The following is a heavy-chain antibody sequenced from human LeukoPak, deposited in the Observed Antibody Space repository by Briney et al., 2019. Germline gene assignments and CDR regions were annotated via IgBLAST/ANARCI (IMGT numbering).Heavy chain of an antibody. CDR3: ARTSGYYYGDLDY. J-gene: IGHJ4*02. CDR2: IYTSGST. CDR1: GGSFSGYY. D-gene: IGHD3-22*01. V-gene: IGHV4-59*10. Sequence: SETLSLTCAVYGGSFSGYYWSWIRQPPGKGLEWIGRIYTSGSTSYNPSLESRVTISVDTSKNQFSLKLSSVTAADAAVYYCARTSGYYYGDLDYWGQGTLVTASS.